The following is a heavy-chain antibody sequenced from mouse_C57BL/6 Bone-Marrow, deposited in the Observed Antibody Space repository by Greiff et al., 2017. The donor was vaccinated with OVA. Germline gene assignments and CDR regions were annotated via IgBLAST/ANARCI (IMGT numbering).Heavy chain of an antibody. CDR3: AIIDSSGYVAY. CDR1: GYTFTSYW. CDR2: IHPSDSDT. J-gene: IGHJ3*01. Sequence: QVQLKQPGAELVKPGASVKVSCKASGYTFTSYWMHWVKQRPGQGLEWIGRIHPSDSDTNYNQKFKGKATLTVDKSSSTAYMQLSSLTSEDSAVYYCAIIDSSGYVAYWGQGTLVTVSA. D-gene: IGHD3-2*02. V-gene: IGHV1-74*01.